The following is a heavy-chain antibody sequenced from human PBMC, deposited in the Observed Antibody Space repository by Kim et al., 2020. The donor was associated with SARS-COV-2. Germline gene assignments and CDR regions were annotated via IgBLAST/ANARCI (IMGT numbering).Heavy chain of an antibody. CDR3: TSLTTSGETY. CDR1: GFTFSGSN. D-gene: IGHD3-22*01. V-gene: IGHV3-73*01. CDR2: ISTRAKSYAT. Sequence: GGSLRLSCAASGFTFSGSNIHWVRQASGKGLEWVGRISTRAKSYATAYSASVKGRFTISRDDSKNTAYLKLNSLRAVDTAVYYCTSLTTSGETYWGQGTLVTVSS. J-gene: IGHJ4*02.